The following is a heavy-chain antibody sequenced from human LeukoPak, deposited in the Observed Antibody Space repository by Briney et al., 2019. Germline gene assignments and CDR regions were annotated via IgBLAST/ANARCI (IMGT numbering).Heavy chain of an antibody. D-gene: IGHD6-6*01. CDR2: IYYSGST. Sequence: SETLSLTCSVSSVPISCYYWSWIRQPPGKGLEWIGYIYYSGSTSYNPSLKSRVTISLDTSKNQFSLKLSSVTAADTAVYYCARQYSSSSGHFDFWGQGTLVTVSS. CDR3: ARQYSSSSGHFDF. V-gene: IGHV4-59*01. J-gene: IGHJ4*02. CDR1: SVPISCYY.